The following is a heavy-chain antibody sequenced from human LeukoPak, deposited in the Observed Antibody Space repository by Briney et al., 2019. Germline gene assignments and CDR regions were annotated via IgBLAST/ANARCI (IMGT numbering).Heavy chain of an antibody. CDR3: ARDSGPYGLNAFDI. V-gene: IGHV4-59*01. CDR2: IYYGGST. D-gene: IGHD3-10*01. CDR1: GGSISSYY. J-gene: IGHJ3*02. Sequence: SKTLSLTCTVSGGSISSYYWSWIRQPPGKGLEWIGYIYYGGSTNYNPSLKSRVTISVDTSKNQFSLKLSSVTAADTAVYYCARDSGPYGLNAFDIWGQGTMVTVSS.